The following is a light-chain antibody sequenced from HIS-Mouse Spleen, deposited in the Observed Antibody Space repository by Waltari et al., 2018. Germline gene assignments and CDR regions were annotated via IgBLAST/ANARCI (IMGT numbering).Light chain of an antibody. V-gene: IGKV1-9*01. CDR3: QQLNSYPPT. Sequence: DIQLTQSPSFLSASVGDRVTIPGRASQGVSSYLAWYQQKPGQAPKLLIYAASTLQSGGPSRFTDSGSCKGFSLTSGSLQPGDLATYYCQQLNSYPPTFGQGTKVEIK. J-gene: IGKJ1*01. CDR1: QGVSSY. CDR2: AAS.